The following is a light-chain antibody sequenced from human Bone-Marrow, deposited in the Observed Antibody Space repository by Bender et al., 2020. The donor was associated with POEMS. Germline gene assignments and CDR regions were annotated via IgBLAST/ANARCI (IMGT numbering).Light chain of an antibody. CDR3: VAWDASLNGWV. CDR1: SSNIGSNT. V-gene: IGLV1-44*01. J-gene: IGLJ3*02. CDR2: SDN. Sequence: QSVLTQPPSASGTPGQRVTISCSGSSSNIGSNTVSWYQQLPGAAPKLLIYSDNQWPSGVPDRFSGSKSGTSASLAITGLQSDDEAIYFCVAWDASLNGWVFGGGTKLTVL.